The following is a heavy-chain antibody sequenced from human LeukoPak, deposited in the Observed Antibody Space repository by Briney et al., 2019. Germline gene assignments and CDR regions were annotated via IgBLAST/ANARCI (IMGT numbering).Heavy chain of an antibody. D-gene: IGHD6-25*01. Sequence: GASVKVSCKASGYTFTSYAMNWVRQAPGQGLEWMGYINTNTGNPTYAQGFTGRFVFSLDTSVSTAYLQISSLKAEDTAVFYCARLSPQRGGNYYMDVWGKGTTVTASS. CDR1: GYTFTSYA. V-gene: IGHV7-4-1*02. J-gene: IGHJ6*03. CDR2: INTNTGNP. CDR3: ARLSPQRGGNYYMDV.